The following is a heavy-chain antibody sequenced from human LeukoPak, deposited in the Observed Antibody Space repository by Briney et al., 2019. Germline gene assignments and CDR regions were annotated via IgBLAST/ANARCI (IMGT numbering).Heavy chain of an antibody. CDR2: ISSSSSYI. D-gene: IGHD1-26*01. J-gene: IGHJ4*02. Sequence: GGSLRLSCAASGFTFSSYSMNWVRQAPGKGLEWVSSISSSSSYIYYADSVKGRFTISRDKAKNSLYLQMNSLRAEDTAVYYCAREVGDSKWELHFDYWGQGTLVTVSS. CDR1: GFTFSSYS. V-gene: IGHV3-21*01. CDR3: AREVGDSKWELHFDY.